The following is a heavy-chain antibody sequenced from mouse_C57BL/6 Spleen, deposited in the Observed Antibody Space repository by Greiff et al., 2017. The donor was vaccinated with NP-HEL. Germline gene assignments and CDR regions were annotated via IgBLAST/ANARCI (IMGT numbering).Heavy chain of an antibody. V-gene: IGHV1-22*01. CDR1: GYTFTDYN. Sequence: EVQLQQSGPELVKPGASVKMSCKASGYTFTDYNMHWVKQSHGKSLEWIGYINPNNGGTSYNQKFKGKATLAVNKSSSTAYMELRSLTSEDSAVYYCAREFPITTVDYWGQGTTLTVSS. CDR3: AREFPITTVDY. D-gene: IGHD1-1*01. J-gene: IGHJ2*01. CDR2: INPNNGGT.